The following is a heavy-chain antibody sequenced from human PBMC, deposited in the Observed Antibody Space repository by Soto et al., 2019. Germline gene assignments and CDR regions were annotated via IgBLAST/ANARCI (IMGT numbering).Heavy chain of an antibody. CDR1: GISFSNYW. CDR3: ARESSGYSSYFDY. D-gene: IGHD5-12*01. CDR2: ISRDGSST. Sequence: EVQLVEAGGGLVQPGGSLRLSCAGSGISFSNYWIHWVRQAPGKGLVWVSRISRDGSSTTYADSVKGRFTISRDTAKNTLYLQMNSLRAEATAVYYCARESSGYSSYFDYWGQGTLVTVSS. V-gene: IGHV3-74*01. J-gene: IGHJ4*02.